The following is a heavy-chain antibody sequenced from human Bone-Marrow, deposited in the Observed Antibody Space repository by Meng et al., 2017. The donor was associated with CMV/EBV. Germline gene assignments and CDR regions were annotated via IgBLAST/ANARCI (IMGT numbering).Heavy chain of an antibody. Sequence: GESLKISCAASGFTFSSYAMSWVRQAPGKGLEWVSVIYSGGSSTYYADSVKGRFTISRDNSKNTLYLQMNSLRAEDTAVYYCARDYGEYLGPVHYYYGMDVWGQGTTVTVS. D-gene: IGHD3-10*01. J-gene: IGHJ6*02. CDR3: ARDYGEYLGPVHYYYGMDV. V-gene: IGHV3-23*03. CDR2: IYSGGSST. CDR1: GFTFSSYA.